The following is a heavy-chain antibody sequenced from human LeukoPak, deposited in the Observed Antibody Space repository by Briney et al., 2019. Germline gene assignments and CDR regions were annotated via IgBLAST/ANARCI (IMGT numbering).Heavy chain of an antibody. V-gene: IGHV3-23*01. CDR3: AKEEAAPSFYWVDS. Sequence: GGSLRLSCAASGFIFDNYAMSWIRQAPGKGLEWVAAITRRHETYYAAPVYGRFTTSRDNSKNTVYLQLNILGAEDTAIYYCAKEEAAPSFYWVDSWGQGALVVVSS. CDR1: GFIFDNYA. CDR2: ITRRHET. D-gene: IGHD2/OR15-2a*01. J-gene: IGHJ5*01.